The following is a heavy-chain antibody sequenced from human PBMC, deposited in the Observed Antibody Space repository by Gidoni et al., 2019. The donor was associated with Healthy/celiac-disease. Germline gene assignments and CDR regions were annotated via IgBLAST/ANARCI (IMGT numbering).Heavy chain of an antibody. J-gene: IGHJ1*01. D-gene: IGHD6-19*01. CDR2: INHSGST. V-gene: IGHV4-34*01. CDR1: GGSFSGYY. CDR3: ARGRRLGTVAAVRGVSYFQH. Sequence: QVQLQQWGAGLLKPSETLSLTCAVYGGSFSGYYWSWIRQPPGKGLEWIGEINHSGSTNYNPSLKSRVTISVDTSKNQFSLKLSSVTAADTAVYYCARGRRLGTVAAVRGVSYFQHWGQGTLVTVSS.